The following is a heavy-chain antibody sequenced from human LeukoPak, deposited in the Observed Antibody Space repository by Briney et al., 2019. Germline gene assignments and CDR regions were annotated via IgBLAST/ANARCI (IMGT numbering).Heavy chain of an antibody. CDR2: IIPIFGTA. V-gene: IGHV1-69*13. J-gene: IGHJ4*02. CDR1: GGTFSSYA. CDR3: ATDHGSPPGNY. D-gene: IGHD1-26*01. Sequence: GASVKVSCKASGGTFSSYAISWVRQAPGQGLEWMGGIIPIFGTANYAQKFQSRVTITADESTSTAYMELSSLRSEDTAVYYCATDHGSPPGNYWGQGTLVTVSS.